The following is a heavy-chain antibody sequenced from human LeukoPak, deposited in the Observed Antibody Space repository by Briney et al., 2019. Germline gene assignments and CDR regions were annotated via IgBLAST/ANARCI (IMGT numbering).Heavy chain of an antibody. CDR3: AKPSYSSGWFIVY. CDR1: GFTFSSYS. J-gene: IGHJ4*02. D-gene: IGHD6-19*01. V-gene: IGHV3-21*04. Sequence: GGSLRLSCAASGFTFSSYSMNWVRQAPGKGLEWVSSISSSSSYIYYADSVKGRFTISRDNSKNTLYLQMNSLRAEDTAVYSCAKPSYSSGWFIVYWGQGTLVTVSS. CDR2: ISSSSSYI.